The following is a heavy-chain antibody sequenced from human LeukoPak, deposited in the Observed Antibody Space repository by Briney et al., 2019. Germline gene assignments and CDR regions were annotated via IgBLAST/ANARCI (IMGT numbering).Heavy chain of an antibody. V-gene: IGHV1-2*02. Sequence: GASVKVSCKASGYNFNYYYIHWVRQAAGQGLEWMGWLNTNSGDTNYAQKFQGRVRMTRDTSITTAYMEISSLTSDDTAVYYCARDMEMGFCSGESCYSGAYYFYYKDVWGKGTMVTVSS. CDR3: ARDMEMGFCSGESCYSGAYYFYYKDV. D-gene: IGHD2-15*01. CDR1: GYNFNYYY. CDR2: LNTNSGDT. J-gene: IGHJ6*03.